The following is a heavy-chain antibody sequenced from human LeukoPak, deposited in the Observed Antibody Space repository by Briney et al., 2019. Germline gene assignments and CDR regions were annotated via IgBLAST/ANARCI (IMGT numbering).Heavy chain of an antibody. CDR2: ISGSGGSI. J-gene: IGHJ4*02. CDR3: ATTPPSRYCSSTSCYTLDY. V-gene: IGHV3-23*01. CDR1: GFTFSSYA. Sequence: GGSLRLSCAASGFTFSSYAMSWVRQAPGKGLEWVSAISGSGGSIYYADSVKGRFTISRDNSKNTLYLQMNSLRAEDTAVYYCATTPPSRYCSSTSCYTLDYWGQGTLVTVSS. D-gene: IGHD2-2*02.